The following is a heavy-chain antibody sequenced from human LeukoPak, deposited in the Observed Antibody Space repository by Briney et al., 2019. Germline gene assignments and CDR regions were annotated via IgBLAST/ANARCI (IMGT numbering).Heavy chain of an antibody. CDR2: IYYSGST. CDR1: GGSISSSSYY. Sequence: SETLSLTCTVSGGSISSSSYYWGWIRQPPGKGLEWIGSIYYSGSTYYNPSLKSRVTISVDTSKNQFSLKLGSVTAADTAVYYCAGQQLVLNYWGQGTLVTVSS. CDR3: AGQQLVLNY. V-gene: IGHV4-39*07. J-gene: IGHJ4*02. D-gene: IGHD6-13*01.